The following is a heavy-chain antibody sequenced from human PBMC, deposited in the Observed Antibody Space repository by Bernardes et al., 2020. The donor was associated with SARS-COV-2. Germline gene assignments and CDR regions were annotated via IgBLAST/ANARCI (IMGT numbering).Heavy chain of an antibody. V-gene: IGHV4-34*01. Sequence: SETLSLTCAVYGGSFSGSYWSWIRQPPGPGLEWIGEINHSGSTNYNPSLKSRVTISVDTSKNQFSLKLSSVTAADTAVYYCARDGSYSTGGFDYWGQGTLVTVSS. CDR2: INHSGST. D-gene: IGHD1-26*01. CDR3: ARDGSYSTGGFDY. J-gene: IGHJ4*02. CDR1: GGSFSGSY.